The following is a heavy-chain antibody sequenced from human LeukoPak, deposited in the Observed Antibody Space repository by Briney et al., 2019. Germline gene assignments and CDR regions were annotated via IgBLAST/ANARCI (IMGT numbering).Heavy chain of an antibody. CDR2: ISYDGSNK. V-gene: IGHV3-30-3*01. CDR3: ARAGPRITIFGEVKA. J-gene: IGHJ4*02. D-gene: IGHD3-3*01. CDR1: GFTFSSYA. Sequence: GGSLRLSCAASGFTFSSYAMHWVRQAPGKGLEWVAVISYDGSNKYYADSVKGRFTISRDNSKNTLYLQMNSLRAEDTAVYYCARAGPRITIFGEVKAWGQGTLVTVSS.